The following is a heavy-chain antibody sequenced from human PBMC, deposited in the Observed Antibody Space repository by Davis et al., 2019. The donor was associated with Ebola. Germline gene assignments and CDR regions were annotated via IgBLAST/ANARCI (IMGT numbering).Heavy chain of an antibody. V-gene: IGHV3-48*02. Sequence: GESPKISRAASGFTFSGHTMNWIRQAPGQGLEWVSYISTSSSTIYYADSVRGRFTVSRDNAKKSLYLQMNSLRDEDTAVYYCARAIQSYNWFDLWGQGTLVTVSS. D-gene: IGHD5-18*01. CDR3: ARAIQSYNWFDL. CDR1: GFTFSGHT. J-gene: IGHJ5*02. CDR2: ISTSSSTI.